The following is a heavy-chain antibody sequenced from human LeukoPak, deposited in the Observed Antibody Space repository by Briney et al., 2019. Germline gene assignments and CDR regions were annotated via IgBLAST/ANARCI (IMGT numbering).Heavy chain of an antibody. V-gene: IGHV4-34*01. Sequence: SETLSLTCAVYGGSFSGYYWSWIRQPPGKGLEWIGEINHSGSTNYNPSLKSRVTISVDTSKNQFSLKLSSVTAADTAVYYCARVGRVGATGFDYWGQGTLVTVSS. J-gene: IGHJ4*02. CDR1: GGSFSGYY. D-gene: IGHD1-26*01. CDR2: INHSGST. CDR3: ARVGRVGATGFDY.